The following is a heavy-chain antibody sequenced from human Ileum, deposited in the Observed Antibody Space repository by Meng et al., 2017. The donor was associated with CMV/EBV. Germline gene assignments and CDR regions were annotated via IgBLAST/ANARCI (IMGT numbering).Heavy chain of an antibody. CDR1: GASISSGDYY. CDR3: ARFRIAALGNLFDP. V-gene: IGHV4-30-4*08. J-gene: IGHJ5*02. CDR2: IFFSGNT. D-gene: IGHD6-13*01. Sequence: QGQLQESGPGRVKPSKPLSFSCIVPGASISSGDYYWSWIRQPPGKGLEWIGYIFFSGNTYYNPSLNNRVIISIDTPRNQFSLKVDSVTAADTAVYYCARFRIAALGNLFDPWGHGTLVTVSS.